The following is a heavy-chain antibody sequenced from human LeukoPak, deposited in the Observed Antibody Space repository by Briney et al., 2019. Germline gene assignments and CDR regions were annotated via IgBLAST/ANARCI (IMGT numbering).Heavy chain of an antibody. Sequence: ASAKVSCKASGGTFSSYAISWVRQAPGQGLEWMGRIIPIFGTANYAQKFQGRVTITTDESTSTAYMELSSLRSEDTAVYYCARDRDLVLAAAANHNWLDPWGQGTLVTVSS. J-gene: IGHJ5*02. CDR3: ARDRDLVLAAAANHNWLDP. CDR2: IIPIFGTA. D-gene: IGHD6-13*01. V-gene: IGHV1-69*05. CDR1: GGTFSSYA.